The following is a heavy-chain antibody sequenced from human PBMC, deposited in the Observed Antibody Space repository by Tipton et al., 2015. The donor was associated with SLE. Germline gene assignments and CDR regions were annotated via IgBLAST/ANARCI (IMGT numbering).Heavy chain of an antibody. Sequence: RSLRLSCAASGFSFSVYGMHWVRQAPGKGLEWVAVIWYDGGNKYYADSVKGRFTISRDNSKNTLYLEMNSLRAEDTAVYYCARGGFCSGGVCYPDYFDFWGQGTLVTVSS. CDR2: IWYDGGNK. J-gene: IGHJ4*02. CDR3: ARGGFCSGGVCYPDYFDF. D-gene: IGHD2-8*02. CDR1: GFSFSVYG. V-gene: IGHV3-33*08.